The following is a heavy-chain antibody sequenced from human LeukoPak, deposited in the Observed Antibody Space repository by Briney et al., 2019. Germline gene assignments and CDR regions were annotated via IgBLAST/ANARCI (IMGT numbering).Heavy chain of an antibody. J-gene: IGHJ4*02. Sequence: PGGSLRLSCAASGFTFSDYAMNWVRHAPGKGLEWVSGIIASGRDTYYADSVKGRFTISRDTSKNTLYLQMNSLRAEDTAVYYCAKDRYYYGLGYYFDYWGQGALVTVSS. CDR2: IIASGRDT. CDR3: AKDRYYYGLGYYFDY. CDR1: GFTFSDYA. D-gene: IGHD3-10*01. V-gene: IGHV3-23*01.